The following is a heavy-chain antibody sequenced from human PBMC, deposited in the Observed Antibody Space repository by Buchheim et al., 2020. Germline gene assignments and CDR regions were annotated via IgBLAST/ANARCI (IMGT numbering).Heavy chain of an antibody. CDR2: ISGNTCHT. CDR1: GFPFSDYY. D-gene: IGHD2/OR15-2a*01. Sequence: QVHLVESGGDLVKPGGSLRLSCKVSGFPFSDYYMSWIRQAPGKGLEWIAHISGNTCHTTYADSVKGRFTISRDNSKNSLYLQLNSLGADDTTIDYCARTVSFYVDSWGQGT. V-gene: IGHV3-11*05. CDR3: ARTVSFYVDS. J-gene: IGHJ4*02.